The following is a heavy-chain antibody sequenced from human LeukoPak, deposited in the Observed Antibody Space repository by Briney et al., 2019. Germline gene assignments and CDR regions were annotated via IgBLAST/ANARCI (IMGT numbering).Heavy chain of an antibody. CDR1: GFTFSNYW. D-gene: IGHD3-22*01. J-gene: IGHJ4*02. Sequence: GGSLRLSCAASGFTFSNYWIHWVRQAPGKGLVWVSRIDNAGSITTYADSVKGRFTISRDNAESTLYLQMNSLRVEDTAVYYCVRSAFHAGSGNYYDYWGRGTLVTVSS. CDR2: IDNAGSIT. CDR3: VRSAFHAGSGNYYDY. V-gene: IGHV3-74*03.